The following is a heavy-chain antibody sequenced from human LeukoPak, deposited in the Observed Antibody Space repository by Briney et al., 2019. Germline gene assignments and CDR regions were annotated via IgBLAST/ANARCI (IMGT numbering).Heavy chain of an antibody. V-gene: IGHV3-11*05. CDR3: ARASMRMTTAGFVDY. Sequence: PGGSLRLSCAASGFTFSDYYMSWIRQAPGKGLEWLSYISSSSSYTNYPDSVKGRFTISRDNAKNSLYLQMNSLRAEDTAVYYCARASMRMTTAGFVDYWGQGTLVTVSS. D-gene: IGHD6-13*01. J-gene: IGHJ4*02. CDR1: GFTFSDYY. CDR2: ISSSSSYT.